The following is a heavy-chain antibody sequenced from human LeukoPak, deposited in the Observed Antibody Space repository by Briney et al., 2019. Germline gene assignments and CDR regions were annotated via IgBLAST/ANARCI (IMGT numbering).Heavy chain of an antibody. V-gene: IGHV3-11*03. CDR3: ARIPANSYYFDY. CDR1: GFTFNDYY. CDR2: ISYSSTYT. Sequence: GGSLRLSCAASGFTFNDYYMAWIRQPPGKGLEWISYISYSSTYTNYADSVKGRFTISRDDARNSVFLQMNSLRAEDTAVYYCARIPANSYYFDYWGPGSLVTVSS. J-gene: IGHJ4*02.